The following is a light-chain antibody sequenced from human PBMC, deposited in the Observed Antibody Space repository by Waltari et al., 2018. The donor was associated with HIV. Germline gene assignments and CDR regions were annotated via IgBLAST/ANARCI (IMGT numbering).Light chain of an antibody. CDR2: DAS. Sequence: EIVLTQSPATLYLSPGDRATLSCRASEDVRTYLAWYQQRSGQSPRLLIYDASVRATGVPARFSGSGSGTDFTLTISSLDPEDFAVYYCQQRSNWPPAPTFGGGTKVEIK. CDR3: QQRSNWPPAPT. V-gene: IGKV3-11*01. J-gene: IGKJ4*01. CDR1: EDVRTY.